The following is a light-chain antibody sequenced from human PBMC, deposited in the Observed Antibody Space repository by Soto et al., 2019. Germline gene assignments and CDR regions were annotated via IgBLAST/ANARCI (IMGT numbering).Light chain of an antibody. V-gene: IGLV2-14*01. Sequence: QSVLTQPASVSGSPGQSITISCTGTSSDVGAYNYVSWYQQHPGKAPKLMIYEVSHRPSGVSTRFSGSKSGNTASLTISGLQAEDEADYYCSSYATSRDVLFGGGTKLTV. J-gene: IGLJ2*01. CDR1: SSDVGAYNY. CDR2: EVS. CDR3: SSYATSRDVL.